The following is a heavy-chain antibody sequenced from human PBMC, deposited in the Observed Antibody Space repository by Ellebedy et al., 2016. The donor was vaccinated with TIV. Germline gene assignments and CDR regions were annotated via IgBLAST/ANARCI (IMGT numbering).Heavy chain of an antibody. Sequence: SETLSLXCSVSGGSVTSYYWSWIRQPPGKGLEWIGYIYNRGRTNYNPSLESRVTISVDTSKNQFSLKLSSVTAADTAVYYCARDRMYYYDSSGSYQYYGMDVWGQGTTVTVSS. CDR2: IYNRGRT. V-gene: IGHV4-59*02. D-gene: IGHD3-22*01. CDR3: ARDRMYYYDSSGSYQYYGMDV. J-gene: IGHJ6*02. CDR1: GGSVTSYY.